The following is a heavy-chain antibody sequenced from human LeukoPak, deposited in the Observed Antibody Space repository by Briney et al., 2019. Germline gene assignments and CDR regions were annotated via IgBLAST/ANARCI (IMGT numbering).Heavy chain of an antibody. CDR1: GFAFSSSA. V-gene: IGHV3-74*01. CDR3: ASDSPYYGMDV. CDR2: INSDGSAT. Sequence: GGSLRLSCAASGFAFSSSAMSWVRQAPGKGLLWVSRINSDGSATIYADSVRGRFTISRDNAKNTLYLQMSGLRVEDTAVYHCASDSPYYGMDVWGQGTTVTVSS. J-gene: IGHJ6*02.